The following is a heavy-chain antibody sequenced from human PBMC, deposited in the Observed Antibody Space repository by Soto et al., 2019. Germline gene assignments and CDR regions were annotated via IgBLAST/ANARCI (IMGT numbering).Heavy chain of an antibody. J-gene: IGHJ4*02. CDR3: ARTIQLWTSEGFDY. D-gene: IGHD5-18*01. V-gene: IGHV1-46*03. Sequence: QVQLVQSGAEVKKPGASVKVSCKASEYTFTSYYMHWVRKAPGQGLEWMGIINPSGGSTSYAQKFQGRVTMSRDTSTSTVYMELSSLRSEDTAVYYCARTIQLWTSEGFDYWGQGTLVTVSS. CDR2: INPSGGST. CDR1: EYTFTSYY.